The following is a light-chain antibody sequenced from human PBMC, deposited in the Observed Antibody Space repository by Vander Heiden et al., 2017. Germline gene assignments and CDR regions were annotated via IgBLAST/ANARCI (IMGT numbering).Light chain of an antibody. CDR1: QSISSY. J-gene: IGKJ2*01. CDR3: QQSDSTPLYT. Sequence: DIQMTQSPSSLSASVGDRVNITCRASQSISSYLNWYQQKPGKAPKLLIYAASSLQSGVPSRFSGSGYGTDFTLTISSRQPEDFAPYYCQQSDSTPLYTFGQGTKLEIK. V-gene: IGKV1-39*01. CDR2: AAS.